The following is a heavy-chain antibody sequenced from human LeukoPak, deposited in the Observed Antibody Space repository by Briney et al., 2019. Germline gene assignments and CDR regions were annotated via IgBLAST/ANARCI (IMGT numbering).Heavy chain of an antibody. CDR3: ARVVPKISARVLSWFDP. D-gene: IGHD3-10*01. CDR1: GGTFSSYA. V-gene: IGHV1-69*05. J-gene: IGHJ5*02. CDR2: IIPIFGTA. Sequence: WASVTVSCKASGGTFSSYAISWVRQAPGQGLEWMGGIIPIFGTANYAQKFQGRVTITTDESTSTAYMELSSLRSEDTAVYYCARVVPKISARVLSWFDPWGQGTLVTVSS.